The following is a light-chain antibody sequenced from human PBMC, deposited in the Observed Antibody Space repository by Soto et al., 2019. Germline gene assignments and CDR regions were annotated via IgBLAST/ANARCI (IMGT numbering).Light chain of an antibody. V-gene: IGKV3-15*01. CDR1: QSVSSN. CDR2: GAS. Sequence: EIVMTQSPATLSVSPGERATLSCRASQSVSSNLAWYQQKPGQAPRLLIYGASTRATGTPARFSGSGSGTEFTLTISTLQSEDFAVYYGQQYNNWPPFTFGPGTKGDI. J-gene: IGKJ3*01. CDR3: QQYNNWPPFT.